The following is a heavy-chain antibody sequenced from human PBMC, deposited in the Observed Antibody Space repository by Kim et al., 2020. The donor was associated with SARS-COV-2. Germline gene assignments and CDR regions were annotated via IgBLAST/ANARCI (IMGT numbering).Heavy chain of an antibody. CDR1: GFTFSTYV. CDR3: ATRSAGRNFDH. CDR2: ISDDGGSV. Sequence: GGSLRFSCAASGFTFSTYVMSWVRQAPGKGLEWVSSISDDGGSVSYADSVKGQFTISRDNSKNTLYLQMNSLRAEDTATYYCATRSAGRNFDHWGQGSLV. D-gene: IGHD3-10*01. V-gene: IGHV3-23*01. J-gene: IGHJ4*02.